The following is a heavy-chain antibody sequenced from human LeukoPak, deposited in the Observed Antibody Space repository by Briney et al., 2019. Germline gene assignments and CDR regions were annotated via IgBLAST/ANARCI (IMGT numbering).Heavy chain of an antibody. CDR2: IINDGGRT. CDR1: GFTFSSYW. Sequence: GGSLRLSCAASGFTFSSYWMHWVRQAPGKGLVWVSHIINDGGRTCYADSVKGRFTISRDNAKNMLYLQMNSLRADDTAVYYCARSDGGFDYWGQGTLVTVSA. J-gene: IGHJ4*02. V-gene: IGHV3-74*01. D-gene: IGHD5-24*01. CDR3: ARSDGGFDY.